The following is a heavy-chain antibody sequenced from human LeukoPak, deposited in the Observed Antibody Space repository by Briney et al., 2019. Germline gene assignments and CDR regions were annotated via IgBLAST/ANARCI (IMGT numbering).Heavy chain of an antibody. Sequence: ASVKVSCKASGYTFTSYGISWVRQAPGQGLERMGWISAYNGNTNYAQKLQGRVTMTTDTSTSTAYMELRSLRSDDTAVYYCARDSSGWPPMHPDHFDYWGQGTLVTVSS. CDR2: ISAYNGNT. J-gene: IGHJ4*02. V-gene: IGHV1-18*01. CDR1: GYTFTSYG. CDR3: ARDSSGWPPMHPDHFDY. D-gene: IGHD6-19*01.